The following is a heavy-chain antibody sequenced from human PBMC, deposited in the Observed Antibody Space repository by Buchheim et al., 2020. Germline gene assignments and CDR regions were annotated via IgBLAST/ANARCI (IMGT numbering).Heavy chain of an antibody. CDR2: IYHSGST. CDR3: TTTDPIDYSSGYRGAKFDP. Sequence: QVQLQESGPGLVKPSGTLSLTCAVSGGSISSSNWWSWVRQPPGKGLEWIGEIYHSGSTNYNPYLKSRVTISVDESKNQFSLKLSSVTAADTAVYYCTTTDPIDYSSGYRGAKFDPWGQGTL. CDR1: GGSISSSNW. D-gene: IGHD3-22*01. V-gene: IGHV4-4*02. J-gene: IGHJ5*02.